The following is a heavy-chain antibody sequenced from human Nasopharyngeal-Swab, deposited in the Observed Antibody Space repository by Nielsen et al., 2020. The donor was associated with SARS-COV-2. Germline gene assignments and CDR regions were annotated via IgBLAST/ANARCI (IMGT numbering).Heavy chain of an antibody. D-gene: IGHD2-2*01. CDR2: INPSGGST. V-gene: IGHV1-46*01. Sequence: ASVKVSCKASGYTFTSYYMPWVRQAPGQGLEWMGIINPSGGSTSYAQKFQVRVTMTRDTSTSTVYMELSSLRSEDTAVYYCAGGSSNRYYFDYWGQGTLVTVSS. CDR1: GYTFTSYY. CDR3: AGGSSNRYYFDY. J-gene: IGHJ4*02.